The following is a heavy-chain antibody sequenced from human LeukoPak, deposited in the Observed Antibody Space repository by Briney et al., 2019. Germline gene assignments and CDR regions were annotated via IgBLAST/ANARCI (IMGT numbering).Heavy chain of an antibody. J-gene: IGHJ5*02. CDR2: ISNSGSTM. D-gene: IGHD5-24*01. CDR3: ARTGDGYNSVFTLGLDP. Sequence: GGSLRLSCAASGFTFSSFNMNWVRQAPGKGLEWVSYISNSGSTMYYADSVKGRFTISRDNAKNLMSLQMSSLRVEDTAVYYCARTGDGYNSVFTLGLDPWGQGTLVTVSS. CDR1: GFTFSSFN. V-gene: IGHV3-48*04.